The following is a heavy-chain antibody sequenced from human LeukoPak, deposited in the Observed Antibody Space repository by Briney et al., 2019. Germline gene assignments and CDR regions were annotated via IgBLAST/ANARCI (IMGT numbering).Heavy chain of an antibody. Sequence: ASVKVSCKASGYTFTGYYMHWLRQAPGQGLEWMGWINPNSGGTNYAQKFQGRVTMTRDTSISTAYMELSRLRSDDTAVYYCARGANYYDSSGYYYDDDAFDIWGQGTMVTVSS. D-gene: IGHD3-22*01. J-gene: IGHJ3*02. V-gene: IGHV1-2*02. CDR2: INPNSGGT. CDR1: GYTFTGYY. CDR3: ARGANYYDSSGYYYDDDAFDI.